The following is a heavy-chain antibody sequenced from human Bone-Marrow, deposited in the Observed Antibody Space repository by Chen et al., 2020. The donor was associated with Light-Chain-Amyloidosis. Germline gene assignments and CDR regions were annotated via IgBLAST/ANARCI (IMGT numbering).Heavy chain of an antibody. D-gene: IGHD6-6*01. Sequence: GLVKPGGSLRLSCAASGFTFASYTMNWVRQAPGKGLECVSSIDSSGTYINYADSTRGRFSISRDNAKNSLYLQITSLRAEDTAVYYCARDQVEYKFFYYMDVWGKGTTVTVSS. CDR2: IDSSGTYI. V-gene: IGHV3-21*06. CDR1: GFTFASYT. J-gene: IGHJ6*03. CDR3: ARDQVEYKFFYYMDV.